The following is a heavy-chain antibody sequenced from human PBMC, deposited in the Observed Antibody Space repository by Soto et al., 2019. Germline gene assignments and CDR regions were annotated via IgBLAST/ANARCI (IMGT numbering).Heavy chain of an antibody. D-gene: IGHD5-12*01. Sequence: QVQLVQSGAEVKKPGSSVQVSCKASGGTFNNYAISWVRQAPGRGLEWMGGIIPIIGTADYAHKYPGRLAISADESTGTTVTGLSSLRSEDAALYYCARGGVDVVATSDFDDWGQGTLVTVSS. V-gene: IGHV1-69*01. CDR2: IIPIIGTA. CDR1: GGTFNNYA. CDR3: ARGGVDVVATSDFDD. J-gene: IGHJ4*02.